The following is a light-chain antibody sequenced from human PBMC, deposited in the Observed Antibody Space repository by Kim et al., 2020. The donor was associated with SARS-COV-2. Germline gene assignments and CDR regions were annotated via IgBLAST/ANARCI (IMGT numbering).Light chain of an antibody. CDR2: GAS. V-gene: IGKV3-20*01. CDR3: QQYGSSPPWT. Sequence: IVLTQSPGTLSLSPGERATLSCRASQSVSYTYLAWYQQKPGQAPRLLIYGASTRATGIPDRFSGSGSGTDFTLTISRLEPEDFALYFCQQYGSSPPWTFGQGTKVDIK. CDR1: QSVSYTY. J-gene: IGKJ1*01.